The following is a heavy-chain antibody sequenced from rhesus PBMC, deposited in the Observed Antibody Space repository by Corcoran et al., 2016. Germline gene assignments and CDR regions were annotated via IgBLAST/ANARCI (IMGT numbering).Heavy chain of an antibody. CDR3: ARGKGNYGLDS. CDR1: GGSISSSY. Sequence: QLQLQESGPGLVKPSETLSVTCAVSGGSISSSYWSWIRQAPGQGLEWIGYIYGSGSSTNYNPSLKSRVTLSVDTSKNQLSLKLSSVTAADTAVYYCARGKGNYGLDSWGQGVVVTVSS. V-gene: IGHV4-169*01. J-gene: IGHJ6*01. CDR2: IYGSGSST.